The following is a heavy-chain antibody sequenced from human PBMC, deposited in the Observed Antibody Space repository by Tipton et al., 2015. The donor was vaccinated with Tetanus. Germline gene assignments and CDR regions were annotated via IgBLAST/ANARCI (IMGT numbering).Heavy chain of an antibody. J-gene: IGHJ4*02. D-gene: IGHD4/OR15-4a*01. CDR3: VREIWWASWVAFVN. CDR1: EFTSSISY. V-gene: IGHV3-23*01. Sequence: SLRLSCAASEFTSSISYMSWVRQAPGKGLEWLSAITTGGGSTYYADSVKGRFTISSGTSKNTLNLQMTSLRAEDTAIYYCVREIWWASWVAFVNWGQATLVTVSS. CDR2: ITTGGGST.